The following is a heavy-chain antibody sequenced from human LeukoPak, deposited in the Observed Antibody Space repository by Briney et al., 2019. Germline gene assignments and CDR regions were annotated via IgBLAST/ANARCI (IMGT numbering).Heavy chain of an antibody. CDR2: IFYSGIT. J-gene: IGHJ4*02. D-gene: IGHD1-7*01. CDR3: ARTNPWELKYYFDY. CDR1: GGSISSSSYF. V-gene: IGHV4-61*05. Sequence: SETLSLTCSVSGGSISSSSYFWGWIRQPPGKGLEWVGYIFYSGITNYNPSLKSRVTISVDTSKNQFSLKLSSVTAADTAVYYCARTNPWELKYYFDYWGQGTLVTVSS.